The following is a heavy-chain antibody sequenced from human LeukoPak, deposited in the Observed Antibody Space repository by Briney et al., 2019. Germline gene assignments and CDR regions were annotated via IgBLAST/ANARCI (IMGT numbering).Heavy chain of an antibody. Sequence: GASVKVSCKASGYTFTSYDINWVRQAPGQGLEWMGWLSTDNGDTNYAQKFQGRVTMTTDTSTTTAHMELRSLTSDDTAIYYCARHGGIGPKRDYFDYWGPGTLVTVSS. D-gene: IGHD3-16*01. CDR1: GYTFTSYD. CDR2: LSTDNGDT. CDR3: ARHGGIGPKRDYFDY. V-gene: IGHV1-18*01. J-gene: IGHJ4*02.